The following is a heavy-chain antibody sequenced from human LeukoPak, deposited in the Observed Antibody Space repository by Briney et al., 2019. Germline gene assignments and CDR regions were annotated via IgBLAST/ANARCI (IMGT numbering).Heavy chain of an antibody. Sequence: GGSLRLSCAASGFTFSSYAMSWVRQAPGKGLEWVSYISSSGSTIYYADSVKGRFTISRDNAKNSLYLQMNSLRAEDTAVYYCARDRVTIFGVGYHDYWGQGTLVTVSS. J-gene: IGHJ4*02. CDR1: GFTFSSYA. D-gene: IGHD3-3*01. CDR2: ISSSGSTI. V-gene: IGHV3-48*04. CDR3: ARDRVTIFGVGYHDY.